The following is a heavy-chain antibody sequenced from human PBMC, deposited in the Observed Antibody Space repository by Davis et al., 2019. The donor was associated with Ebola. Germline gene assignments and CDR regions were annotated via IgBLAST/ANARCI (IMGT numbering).Heavy chain of an antibody. V-gene: IGHV3-11*04. CDR2: ISSSGSTI. J-gene: IGHJ4*02. D-gene: IGHD6-19*01. Sequence: GGSLRLSCATSGFTFTDFSFNWIRQAPGKGLEWVSYISSSGSTIYYADSVRGRFSISRDNAKNSRYLQLDSLRAEDTAIYYCARVNMGSGWYILDYWGQGARVTVSS. CDR1: GFTFTDFS. CDR3: ARVNMGSGWYILDY.